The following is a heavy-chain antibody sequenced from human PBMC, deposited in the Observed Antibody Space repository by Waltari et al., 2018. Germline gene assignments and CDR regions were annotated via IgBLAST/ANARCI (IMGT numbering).Heavy chain of an antibody. Sequence: QVQLQQWGAGLLKPSETLSLTCAVYGGSFSGYYWSWIRQPPGKGLEWIGEINQSGSTNYNPSLKSRVTISVDTSKNQFSLKLSSVTAADTAVYYCARHGTTVTNRGLFDYWGQGTLVTVSS. J-gene: IGHJ4*02. D-gene: IGHD4-17*01. CDR2: INQSGST. V-gene: IGHV4-34*01. CDR3: ARHGTTVTNRGLFDY. CDR1: GGSFSGYY.